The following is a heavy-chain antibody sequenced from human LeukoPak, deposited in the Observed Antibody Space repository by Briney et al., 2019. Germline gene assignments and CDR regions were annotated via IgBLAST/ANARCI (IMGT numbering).Heavy chain of an antibody. D-gene: IGHD3-22*01. CDR2: IYITGST. CDR3: ARLKYYDSTGYSPGYYMDV. CDR1: GGSIINCY. Sequence: SETLSLTCTVSGGSIINCYWSWIRQSAGTGLEWVGRIYITGSTNYNPSLQSRLSMSVDTSKNQFSLRLSSVTAADTAVYYCARLKYYDSTGYSPGYYMDVWGKGITVTVSS. V-gene: IGHV4-4*07. J-gene: IGHJ6*03.